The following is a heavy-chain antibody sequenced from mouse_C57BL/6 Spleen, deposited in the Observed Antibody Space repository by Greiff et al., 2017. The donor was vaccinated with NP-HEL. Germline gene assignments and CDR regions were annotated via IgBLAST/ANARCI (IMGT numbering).Heavy chain of an antibody. D-gene: IGHD1-1*01. CDR3: ARGYYYGSSPYYFDY. Sequence: VQLQQSGPELVKPGASVKISCKASGYSFTGYYMNWVKQSPEKSLEWIGEINPSTGGTTYNQKFKAKATLTVDKSSSTAYMQLKSLTSEDSAVYYCARGYYYGSSPYYFDYWGQGTTLTVSS. V-gene: IGHV1-42*01. CDR2: INPSTGGT. J-gene: IGHJ2*01. CDR1: GYSFTGYY.